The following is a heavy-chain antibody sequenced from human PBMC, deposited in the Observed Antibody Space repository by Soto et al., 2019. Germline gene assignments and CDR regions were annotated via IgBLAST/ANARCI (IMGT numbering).Heavy chain of an antibody. Sequence: QVQLVQSGAEVKKPGSSVKVSCKASGGTFSSYTISWVRQAHGQGLEWMGRIIPILGIANYAQKFQGRVTITADKSTSTAYMELSSLRSEDTAVYYCARSIFLQHDAFDIWGQGTMVTVSS. J-gene: IGHJ3*02. CDR3: ARSIFLQHDAFDI. CDR1: GGTFSSYT. CDR2: IIPILGIA. V-gene: IGHV1-69*02. D-gene: IGHD3-9*01.